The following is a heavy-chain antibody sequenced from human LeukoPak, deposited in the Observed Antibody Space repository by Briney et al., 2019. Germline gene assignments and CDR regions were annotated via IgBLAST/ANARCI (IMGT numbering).Heavy chain of an antibody. CDR2: ISSSSSYI. J-gene: IGHJ4*02. D-gene: IGHD1-26*01. CDR3: ARTYQRGPIYSGSFGY. CDR1: GFTFSSYS. Sequence: PGGSLRLSCAASGFTFSSYSMTWVRQAPGKGLEWVSSISSSSSYIYYADSVKGRFTISRDNAKNSLYLQMNSLRAEDTAVYYCARTYQRGPIYSGSFGYWGQGTLVTVSS. V-gene: IGHV3-21*04.